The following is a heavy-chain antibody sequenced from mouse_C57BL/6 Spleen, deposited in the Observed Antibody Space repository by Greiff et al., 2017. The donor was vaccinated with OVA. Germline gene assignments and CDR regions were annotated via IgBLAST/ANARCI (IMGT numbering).Heavy chain of an antibody. V-gene: IGHV1-55*01. CDR3: ARISED. CDR1: GYTFTSYW. Sequence: QVHVKQPGAELVKPGASVKMSCKASGYTFTSYWITWVKQRPGQGLEWIGDIYPGSGSTNYNEKFKSKATLTVDTSSSTAYMQLSSLTSEDSAVYYCARISEDWGQGTSVTVSS. J-gene: IGHJ4*01. CDR2: IYPGSGST.